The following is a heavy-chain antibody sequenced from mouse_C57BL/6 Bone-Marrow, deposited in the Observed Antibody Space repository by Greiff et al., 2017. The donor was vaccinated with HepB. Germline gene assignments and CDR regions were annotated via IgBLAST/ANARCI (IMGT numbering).Heavy chain of an antibody. CDR2: IWRGGST. Sequence: VKLVESGPGLVQPSQSLSITCTVSGFSLTSYGVHWVRQSPGKGLEWLGVIWRGGSTDYNAAFMSRLSITMDNSKSQVFFKMNSLQADDTAIYYCATMISWFAYWGQGTLVTVSA. D-gene: IGHD2-4*01. J-gene: IGHJ3*01. V-gene: IGHV2-5*01. CDR3: ATMISWFAY. CDR1: GFSLTSYG.